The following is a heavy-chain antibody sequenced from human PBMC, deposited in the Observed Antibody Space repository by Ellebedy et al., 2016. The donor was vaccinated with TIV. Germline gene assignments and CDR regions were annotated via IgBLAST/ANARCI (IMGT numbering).Heavy chain of an antibody. D-gene: IGHD5-18*01. CDR1: GASLYNFY. CDR3: ASGFSYGLLDY. Sequence: MPSETLSLTCTVSGASLYNFYWSWIRQAPGKGLEWIGYIYYSGSTYHNPSLKSRVTISVDTSKNQFSLKLSSVTAADTAVFYCASGFSYGLLDYWGQGTLVAVSS. CDR2: IYYSGST. J-gene: IGHJ4*02. V-gene: IGHV4-30-4*01.